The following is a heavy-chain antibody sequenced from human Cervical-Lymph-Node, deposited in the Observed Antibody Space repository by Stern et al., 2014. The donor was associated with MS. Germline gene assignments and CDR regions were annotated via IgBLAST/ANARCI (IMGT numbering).Heavy chain of an antibody. D-gene: IGHD4-17*01. CDR3: ARAGGYGDHADP. V-gene: IGHV3-53*01. J-gene: IGHJ5*02. CDR2: IYSGGST. CDR1: GFTVSSNY. Sequence: EVHLVESGGGLIQPGGSLRLSCAASGFTVSSNYMSWVRQAPGKGLEWVSVIYSGGSTYYADSVKGRFTISRDNSKNTLYLLINSLRAEDTAVYYCARAGGYGDHADPGGQGPLVTVPP.